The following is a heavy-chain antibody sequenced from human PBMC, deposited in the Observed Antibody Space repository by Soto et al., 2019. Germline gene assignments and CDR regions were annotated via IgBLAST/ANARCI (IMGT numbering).Heavy chain of an antibody. CDR3: ARLAAAVDAFDI. CDR1: GGSISSYY. CDR2: IYYSGTT. D-gene: IGHD6-13*01. Sequence: SETLSLTCTVSGGSISSYYWSWIRQPPGKGLEWIGYIYYSGTTNYNPSLKSRVTISVDTSKNQFSLKLSSVTAADTAVYFCARLAAAVDAFDIWGQGTLVTVSS. V-gene: IGHV4-59*01. J-gene: IGHJ3*02.